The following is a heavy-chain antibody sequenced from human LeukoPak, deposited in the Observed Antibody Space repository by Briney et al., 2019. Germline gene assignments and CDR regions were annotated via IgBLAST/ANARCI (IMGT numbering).Heavy chain of an antibody. D-gene: IGHD5-18*01. CDR3: AGLPTARVNWFDP. J-gene: IGHJ5*02. CDR2: IDPSDSYT. Sequence: GESLKISCKGSGYSFTSYWISWVRQMPGKGLEWMGMIDPSDSYTNYSPSFQGHVTISADKSISTAYLQWSSLEASDTAMYYCAGLPTARVNWFDPWGQGTLVTGSS. V-gene: IGHV5-10-1*01. CDR1: GYSFTSYW.